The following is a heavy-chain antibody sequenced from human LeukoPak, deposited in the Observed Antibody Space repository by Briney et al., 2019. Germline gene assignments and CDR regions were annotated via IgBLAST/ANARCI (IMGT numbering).Heavy chain of an antibody. D-gene: IGHD3-9*01. J-gene: IGHJ4*02. Sequence: GRSPRLSCAASGFTFSSYAMHWVRQAPGKGLEYVSAISSNGGSTYYANSVRGRFTISRDNSKNTLYLQMGSLRTEDMAVYYCARDLYFSYYFDYWGQGTLVTVSS. CDR2: ISSNGGST. CDR1: GFTFSSYA. V-gene: IGHV3-64*01. CDR3: ARDLYFSYYFDY.